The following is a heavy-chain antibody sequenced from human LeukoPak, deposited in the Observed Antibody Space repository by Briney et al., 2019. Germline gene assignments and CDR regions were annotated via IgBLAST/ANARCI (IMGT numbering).Heavy chain of an antibody. V-gene: IGHV4-34*01. CDR3: ATENYGDYVGLEGVNWFDP. J-gene: IGHJ5*02. Sequence: PSETLSLTCAVYGGSFSGYYWSWIRQPPGKGLEWIGEINHSGSTNYNPSLKSRVTISVDTSKNQFSLKLSSVTAADTAVYYCATENYGDYVGLEGVNWFDPWGQGTLVTVSS. CDR2: INHSGST. D-gene: IGHD4-17*01. CDR1: GGSFSGYY.